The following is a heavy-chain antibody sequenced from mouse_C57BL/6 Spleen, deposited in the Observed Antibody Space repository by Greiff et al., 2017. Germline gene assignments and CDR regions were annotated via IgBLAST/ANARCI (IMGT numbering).Heavy chain of an antibody. J-gene: IGHJ3*01. D-gene: IGHD2-2*01. V-gene: IGHV1-15*01. CDR1: GYTFTDYE. CDR3: TRGKGMVTTKFAY. CDR2: IDPETGGT. Sequence: QVQLQQSGAELVRPGASVTLSCKASGYTFTDYEMHWVKQTPVHGLEWIGAIDPETGGTAYNQKFKGKAILTADKSSSTAYMELRSLTSEDSAVYYCTRGKGMVTTKFAYWGQGTLVTVSA.